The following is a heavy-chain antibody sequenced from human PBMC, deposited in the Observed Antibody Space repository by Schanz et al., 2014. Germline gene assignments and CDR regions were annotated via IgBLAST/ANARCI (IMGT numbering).Heavy chain of an antibody. J-gene: IGHJ6*02. D-gene: IGHD1-26*01. CDR2: ISSTGGST. CDR3: VKDLQRELLRDDHYYGMDV. V-gene: IGHV3-23*04. Sequence: EVRLVESGGGLVQPGGSLRLSCAASGFTFYNYAMTWVRQAPGKGLEWVSAISSTGGSTYYADSVKGRFTISRDNSKNTLSLLVNSLRAEDTAVYYCVKDLQRELLRDDHYYGMDVWGQGTTVTVSS. CDR1: GFTFYNYA.